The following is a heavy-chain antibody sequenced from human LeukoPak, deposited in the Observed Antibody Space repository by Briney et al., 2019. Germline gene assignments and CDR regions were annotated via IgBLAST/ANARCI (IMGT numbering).Heavy chain of an antibody. V-gene: IGHV1-18*01. J-gene: IGHJ4*02. CDR2: ISGYNGNT. CDR3: ARDEMEGATPELRY. D-gene: IGHD1-26*01. CDR1: GYTFTTYG. Sequence: GASVKVSCKASGYTFTTYGISWVRQAPGQGLEWMGWISGYNGNTNYAQKFQGRVTMTTDTSTSTAYVELRSLRSDDTAVYYCARDEMEGATPELRYWGRGTLVTVSS.